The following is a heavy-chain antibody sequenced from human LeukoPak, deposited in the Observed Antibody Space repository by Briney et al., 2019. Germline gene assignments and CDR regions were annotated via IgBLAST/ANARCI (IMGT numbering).Heavy chain of an antibody. V-gene: IGHV3-53*01. CDR3: ARDPRLRGLDDTFDI. J-gene: IGHJ3*02. CDR2: IYSGGTT. Sequence: PGGFLRLSCAVSGYNISGNYMSWVRQAPGKGPEWVSVIYSGGTTSYADSVRGRFTISRDNSKNTLYLQMNSLRADDTAVYFCARDPRLRGLDDTFDIWGHGTMVIVSS. D-gene: IGHD2-8*01. CDR1: GYNISGNY.